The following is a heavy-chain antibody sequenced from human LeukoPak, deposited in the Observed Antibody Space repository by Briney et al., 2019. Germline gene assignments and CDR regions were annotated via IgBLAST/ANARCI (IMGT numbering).Heavy chain of an antibody. D-gene: IGHD3-16*01. Sequence: SETLSLTCTVSGGSISSSSYYWGWIRQPPGKGLEWIGSIYYSGSTYYNPSLKSRVTISVDTSKNQFSLKLSSVTAADTAVYYCARVSTGWGSYYYYYYYMDVWGKGTTVTISS. J-gene: IGHJ6*03. CDR2: IYYSGST. V-gene: IGHV4-39*01. CDR3: ARVSTGWGSYYYYYYYMDV. CDR1: GGSISSSSYY.